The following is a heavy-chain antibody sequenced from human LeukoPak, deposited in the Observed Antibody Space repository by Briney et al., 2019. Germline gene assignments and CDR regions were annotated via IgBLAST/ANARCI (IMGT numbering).Heavy chain of an antibody. Sequence: GGSLRLSCAASGFTFSSNAMTWVRQVPGKGLEWVSTIHGHGGSTYYADSVKGRFTISRDNSKNTMYLQMNSLRADDTAVYYCAKDQYNSGYPTNFDYWGQGTLVTVSS. V-gene: IGHV3-23*01. CDR3: AKDQYNSGYPTNFDY. CDR2: IHGHGGST. CDR1: GFTFSSNA. J-gene: IGHJ4*02. D-gene: IGHD6-19*01.